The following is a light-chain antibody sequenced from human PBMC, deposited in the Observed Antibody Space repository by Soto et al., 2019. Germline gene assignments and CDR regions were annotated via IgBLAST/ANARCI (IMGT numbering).Light chain of an antibody. V-gene: IGKV3-15*01. CDR2: GAS. J-gene: IGKJ1*01. CDR3: QQYNGWPRT. CDR1: QSISSE. Sequence: EIVMTQSPATLSVSQGERATLSCRASQSISSELAWYQQIPGQAPRLLIYGASTMATGIPARFSGSGSGSEFTLTITSLQSEDFGVYYCQQYNGWPRTFGQGTKVEIK.